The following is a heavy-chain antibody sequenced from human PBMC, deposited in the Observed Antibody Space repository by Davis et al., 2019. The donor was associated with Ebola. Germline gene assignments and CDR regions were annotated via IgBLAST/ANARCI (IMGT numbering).Heavy chain of an antibody. J-gene: IGHJ5*02. CDR1: GGSISSYY. CDR3: ARGGRGPIAATFDP. CDR2: IYYSGST. V-gene: IGHV4-59*01. Sequence: PSETLSLTCTVSGGSISSYYWSWIRQPPGKGLEWIGYIYYSGSTNYNPSLKSRVTISVDTSKNQFSLKLSSVTAADTAVYYCARGGRGPIAATFDPWGQGTLVTVSS. D-gene: IGHD6-6*01.